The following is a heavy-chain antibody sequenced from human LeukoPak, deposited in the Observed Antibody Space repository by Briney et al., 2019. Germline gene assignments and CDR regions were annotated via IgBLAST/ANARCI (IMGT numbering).Heavy chain of an antibody. CDR1: GGSISSSSYY. CDR3: ARDATMMGNYFNY. J-gene: IGHJ4*02. D-gene: IGHD5-12*01. CDR2: IYYSGST. Sequence: SETLSLTCTVSGGSISSSSYYWGWIRQPPGKGLEWIGSIYYSGSTYYNPSLKSRVTISVDTSKNLFSLKLSSVTAADTAVYYCARDATMMGNYFNYWGQGTLVTVSS. V-gene: IGHV4-39*07.